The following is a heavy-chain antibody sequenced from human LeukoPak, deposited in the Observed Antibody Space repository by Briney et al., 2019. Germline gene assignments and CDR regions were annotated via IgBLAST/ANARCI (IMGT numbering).Heavy chain of an antibody. J-gene: IGHJ4*02. V-gene: IGHV1-18*01. CDR3: ARGADTKLYSYGYALPD. Sequence: GASVKVSCKASGYTFTSYGFSWVRQAPGQGLEWMGWISAYNGNTSYAQKFQGRVTMTRNTSISTAYMELSSLRSEDTAVYYCARGADTKLYSYGYALPDWGQGTLVTVSS. CDR2: ISAYNGNT. D-gene: IGHD5-18*01. CDR1: GYTFTSYG.